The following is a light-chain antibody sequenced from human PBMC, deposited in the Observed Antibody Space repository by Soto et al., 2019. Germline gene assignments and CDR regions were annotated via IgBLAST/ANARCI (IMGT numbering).Light chain of an antibody. CDR2: DAS. CDR1: QDISKY. J-gene: IGKJ4*01. V-gene: IGKV1-33*01. Sequence: DIPMTQSPSSLSASVGDRVTITCQASQDISKYVNWYQQKRGKAPKLLIYDASNLETGVPSRFGGSGSGTHFTFTISSLQPEDIATDYCQQYDNLPPLTFGGGTKVEIK. CDR3: QQYDNLPPLT.